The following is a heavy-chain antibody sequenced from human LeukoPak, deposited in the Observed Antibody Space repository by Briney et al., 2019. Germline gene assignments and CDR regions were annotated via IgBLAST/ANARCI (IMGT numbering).Heavy chain of an antibody. Sequence: PGRSLRLSCAASGFTFSSYAMDWVRQAPGKGLEWVAVISYDGSNKYYADSVKGRFTISRDNSKNTLYLQMNRLKTEDTAVYYCTTLRPWIQPRWGQGTMVTVSS. D-gene: IGHD5-18*01. CDR1: GFTFSSYA. V-gene: IGHV3-30*04. CDR2: ISYDGSNK. CDR3: TTLRPWIQPR. J-gene: IGHJ3*01.